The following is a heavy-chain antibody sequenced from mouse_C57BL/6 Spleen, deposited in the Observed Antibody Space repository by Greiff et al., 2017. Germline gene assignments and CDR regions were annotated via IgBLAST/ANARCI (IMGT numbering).Heavy chain of an antibody. CDR3: ARKGSSYAMDY. J-gene: IGHJ4*01. D-gene: IGHD1-3*01. Sequence: VQLQESGTELVKPGASVKLSCKASGYTFTSYWMHWVKQRPGQGLEWIGNINPSNGGTNYNEKFKSKATLTVDKSSSTAYMQLSSLTSEDSAVYYCARKGSSYAMDYWGQGTSVTVSS. V-gene: IGHV1-53*01. CDR2: INPSNGGT. CDR1: GYTFTSYW.